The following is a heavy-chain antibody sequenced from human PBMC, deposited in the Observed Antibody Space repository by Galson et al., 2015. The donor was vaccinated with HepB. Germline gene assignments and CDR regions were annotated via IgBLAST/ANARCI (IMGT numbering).Heavy chain of an antibody. CDR1: GFTFSSYA. CDR3: ARDRILKQQLVRSAFYWYFDL. D-gene: IGHD6-13*01. J-gene: IGHJ2*01. Sequence: SLRLSCAASGFTFSSYAMHWVRQAPGKGLEWVAVISYDGSNKYYADSVKGRFTISRDNSKNTLYLQMNSLRAEDTAVYYCARDRILKQQLVRSAFYWYFDLWGRGTLVTVSS. CDR2: ISYDGSNK. V-gene: IGHV3-30-3*01.